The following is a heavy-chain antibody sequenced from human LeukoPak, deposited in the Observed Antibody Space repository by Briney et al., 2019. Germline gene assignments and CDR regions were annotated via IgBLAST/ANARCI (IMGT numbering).Heavy chain of an antibody. Sequence: PSETLSLTCTVSGGSVSSYYWSWIRQPPGKGLEWIGYIYYSGSTNYNPSLKSRVTISVDTSKNQFSLKLSSVTAADTAVYYRAKTDTAGPTPYYYYGMDVWGQGTTVTVSS. D-gene: IGHD6-13*01. CDR2: IYYSGST. CDR1: GGSVSSYY. V-gene: IGHV4-59*08. CDR3: AKTDTAGPTPYYYYGMDV. J-gene: IGHJ6*02.